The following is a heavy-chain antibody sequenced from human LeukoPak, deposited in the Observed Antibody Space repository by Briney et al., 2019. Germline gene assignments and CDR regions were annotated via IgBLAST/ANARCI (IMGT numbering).Heavy chain of an antibody. V-gene: IGHV1-2*02. CDR3: AKRGVVIRVILVGFHKEAYYFDS. Sequence: ASVKVSCKASGYTFTSYGISWVRQAPGQGLEWMGWINPNSGGTNYAQKFQGRVTMTRDTSISTAYMELSRLRSDDTAVYFCAKRGVVIRVILVGFHKEAYYFDSWGQGALVTVSS. CDR2: INPNSGGT. J-gene: IGHJ4*02. D-gene: IGHD3-22*01. CDR1: GYTFTSYG.